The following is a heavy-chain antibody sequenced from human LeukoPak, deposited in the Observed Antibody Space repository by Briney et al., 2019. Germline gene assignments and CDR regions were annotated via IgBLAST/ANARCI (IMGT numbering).Heavy chain of an antibody. V-gene: IGHV4-38-2*02. CDR3: ARGPTTSPQYSFDY. J-gene: IGHJ4*02. CDR2: IYHSGST. CDR1: GYSISSGYY. Sequence: SETLSLTCTVSGYSISSGYYWGWIRQPPGKGLEWIGSIYHSGSTYYNPSLKSRVTISVDTSKNQFSLKLRSVSAADTAVYYCARGPTTSPQYSFDYWGQGNMVTVSS. D-gene: IGHD4-17*01.